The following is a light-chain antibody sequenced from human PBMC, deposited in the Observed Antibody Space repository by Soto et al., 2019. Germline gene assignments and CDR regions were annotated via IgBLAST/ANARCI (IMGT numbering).Light chain of an antibody. CDR3: QQYDTLPRYT. V-gene: IGKV1-33*01. J-gene: IGKJ2*01. CDR1: QDIYNF. CDR2: DAS. Sequence: DLQMTQSPSSLSASVGDRVTITCQASQDIYNFLNWYQQKPGKAPKLLIFDASNLETGVPSRFSGSGSGTDFTFTISSLQPEDFATYYCQQYDTLPRYTFGQGTKVE.